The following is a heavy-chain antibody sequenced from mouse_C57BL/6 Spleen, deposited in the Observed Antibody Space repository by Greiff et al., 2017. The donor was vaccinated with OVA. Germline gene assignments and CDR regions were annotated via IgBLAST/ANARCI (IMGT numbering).Heavy chain of an antibody. CDR3: AREAHYCGSPWFAY. CDR2: INPSNGGT. V-gene: IGHV1-53*01. Sequence: QVQLQQPGTELVKPGASVKLSCTASGYTFTSYWMHWVKQRPGQGLEWIGNINPSNGGTNYNEKFKSKATLTVDNSSSTAYMQLSILTSEDSAVYYCAREAHYCGSPWFAYWGQGTLVTVSA. CDR1: GYTFTSYW. D-gene: IGHD1-1*01. J-gene: IGHJ3*01.